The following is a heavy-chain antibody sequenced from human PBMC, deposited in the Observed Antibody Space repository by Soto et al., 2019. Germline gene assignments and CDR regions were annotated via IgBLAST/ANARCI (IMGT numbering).Heavy chain of an antibody. CDR2: IYYSGST. CDR3: ARAKLGLMVYAPYYFDY. CDR1: GGSISSGDYY. D-gene: IGHD2-8*01. V-gene: IGHV4-30-4*01. Sequence: QVQLQESGPGLVKPSQTLSLTCTVSGGSISSGDYYWSWIRQPPGKGLEWIGYIYYSGSTFYNPSLKSRVTRSVDTSKNQFSLKLSSVTAADTAVYYCARAKLGLMVYAPYYFDYWGQGTLVTVSS. J-gene: IGHJ4*02.